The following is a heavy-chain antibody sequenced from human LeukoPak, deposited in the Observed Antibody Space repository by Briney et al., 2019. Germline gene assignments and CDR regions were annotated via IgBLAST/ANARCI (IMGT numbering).Heavy chain of an antibody. D-gene: IGHD5-18*01. CDR3: ARIGFGYSLGQGYDY. CDR1: GISFNGYS. CDR2: ISHDGNKK. V-gene: IGHV3-30-3*01. J-gene: IGHJ4*02. Sequence: GGSLRLSCVVSGISFNGYSMNWVRQAPGKGLAWVAAISHDGNKKYYADSVKGRFTISKDNSENTLYLQMNSLRPEDTAVYYCARIGFGYSLGQGYDYWGQGTLVSVSS.